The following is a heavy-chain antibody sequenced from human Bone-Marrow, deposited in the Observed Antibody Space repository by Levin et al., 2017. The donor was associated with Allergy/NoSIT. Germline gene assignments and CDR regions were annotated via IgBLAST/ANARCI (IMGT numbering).Heavy chain of an antibody. V-gene: IGHV1-69*13. CDR1: GGTFSSYA. CDR3: ARVLVVGRGEESIVVVPAARHYYDYYYMDV. D-gene: IGHD2-2*01. CDR2: IIPIFGTA. J-gene: IGHJ6*03. Sequence: ASVKVSCKASGGTFSSYAISWVRQAPGQGLEWMGGIIPIFGTANYAQKFQGRVTITADESTSTAYMELSSLRSEDTAVYYCARVLVVGRGEESIVVVPAARHYYDYYYMDVWGKGTTVTVSS.